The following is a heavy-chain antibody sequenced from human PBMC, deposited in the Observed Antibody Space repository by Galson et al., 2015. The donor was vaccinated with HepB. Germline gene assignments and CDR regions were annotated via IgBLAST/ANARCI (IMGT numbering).Heavy chain of an antibody. CDR1: GFTFSNYA. Sequence: SLRLPCAASGFTFSNYALHWVRQAPGKGLEWVALISYNDGSNKHYADSVKGRFTISRDNSKNTLYLQMDSLRPEDTALYYCARARQKYQLLRVYAMDVWGQGTTVTVSS. CDR3: ARARQKYQLLRVYAMDV. CDR2: ISYNDGSNK. D-gene: IGHD2-2*01. V-gene: IGHV3-30*04. J-gene: IGHJ6*02.